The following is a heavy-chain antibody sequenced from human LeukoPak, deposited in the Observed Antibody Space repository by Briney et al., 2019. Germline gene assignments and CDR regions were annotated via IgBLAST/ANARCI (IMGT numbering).Heavy chain of an antibody. D-gene: IGHD4-23*01. Sequence: GGSLRVSCAASGFTFSSYAMSWVRQAPGKGLEWVSSIRASDGSTYYADSVKGRFAISRDTSKNTLYLQMSSLRAEDTAVYYCAKDVFGDYGGPDYWGQGTLVTVSS. J-gene: IGHJ4*02. CDR3: AKDVFGDYGGPDY. V-gene: IGHV3-23*01. CDR1: GFTFSSYA. CDR2: IRASDGST.